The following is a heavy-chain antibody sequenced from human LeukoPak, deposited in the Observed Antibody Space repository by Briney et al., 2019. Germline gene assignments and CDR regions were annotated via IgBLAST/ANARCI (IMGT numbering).Heavy chain of an antibody. D-gene: IGHD5-24*01. CDR3: VRGYNGFDS. J-gene: IGHJ4*02. Sequence: PGGSLRLSCAASGFTFSDHYMDWVRLAPRMGLEWVARSRSKAAGYTTEYGTSVRGRFTISRDVSKNSLYLQMNSLKIEDTAVYYCVRGYNGFDSWGQGTLVTVPS. V-gene: IGHV3-72*01. CDR1: GFTFSDHY. CDR2: SRSKAAGYTT.